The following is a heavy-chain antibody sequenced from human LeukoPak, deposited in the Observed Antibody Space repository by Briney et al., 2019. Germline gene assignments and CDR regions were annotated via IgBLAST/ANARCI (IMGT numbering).Heavy chain of an antibody. J-gene: IGHJ4*02. Sequence: SETLSLTCTVSGGSISSSSSYWGWIRQPPGKGLEWIGGIYYSGSTYYNPSLKSRVTISVDTSKNQFSLKLSSVTAADTAVYYCARHRSFDWLSPFDYWGQGTLVTVSS. CDR1: GGSISSSSSY. D-gene: IGHD3-9*01. CDR2: IYYSGST. CDR3: ARHRSFDWLSPFDY. V-gene: IGHV4-39*01.